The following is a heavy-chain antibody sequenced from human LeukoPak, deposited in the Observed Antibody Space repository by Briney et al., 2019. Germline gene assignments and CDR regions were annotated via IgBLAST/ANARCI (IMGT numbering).Heavy chain of an antibody. CDR1: EFTFNKYW. D-gene: IGHD2-15*01. V-gene: IGHV3-74*01. Sequence: GGSLRLSCAASEFTFNKYWMHWVRQAPGKGLVWVSRINGDGTRTDYVDSVKGRFTIPRDNAKNTVNLQMNSLREEDTAVYYCVRETDCTGGSCYLSHWFDPWGQGTLATVSS. CDR3: VRETDCTGGSCYLSHWFDP. CDR2: INGDGTRT. J-gene: IGHJ5*02.